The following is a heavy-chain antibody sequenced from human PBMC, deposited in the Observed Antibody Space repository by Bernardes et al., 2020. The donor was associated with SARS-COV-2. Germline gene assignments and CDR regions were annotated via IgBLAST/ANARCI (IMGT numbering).Heavy chain of an antibody. Sequence: SETLSLSCAVYGGSLSGYYWNWIRQPPGKGLEWIGEINYSGSTNYNPSLKSRVTISVDTSKNQFSLKLSSVTAADTAVYYCARAVWSIWYFDLWGRGTLVTVSS. V-gene: IGHV4-34*01. CDR1: GGSLSGYY. CDR2: INYSGST. J-gene: IGHJ2*01. CDR3: ARAVWSIWYFDL. D-gene: IGHD3-3*02.